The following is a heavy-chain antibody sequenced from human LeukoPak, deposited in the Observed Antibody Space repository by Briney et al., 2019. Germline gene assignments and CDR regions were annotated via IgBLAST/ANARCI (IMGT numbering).Heavy chain of an antibody. Sequence: PGGSLRLSCAASGFTFSSYAMSWVRQAPGKGLEWVSYISSSGSTIYYADSVKGRFTISRDNAKNSLYLQMNSLRAEDTAVYYCARVWGYDGDYSWFDPWGQGTLVTVSS. CDR2: ISSSGSTI. CDR3: ARVWGYDGDYSWFDP. CDR1: GFTFSSYA. J-gene: IGHJ5*02. D-gene: IGHD4-17*01. V-gene: IGHV3-48*03.